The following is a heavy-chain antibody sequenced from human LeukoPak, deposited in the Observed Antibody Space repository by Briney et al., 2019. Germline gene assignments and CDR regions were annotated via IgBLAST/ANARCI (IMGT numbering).Heavy chain of an antibody. J-gene: IGHJ4*02. D-gene: IGHD6-13*01. CDR1: GFTFSRYS. CDR3: ARGRYLTTSGGAAAGFLDY. V-gene: IGHV4-34*01. Sequence: PGGSLRLSCAASGFTFSRYSMNWIRQPPGKGLEWIGEINHSGSTNYNPSLKSRVTISVDTSKNQFSLKLSSVTAADTAVYYCARGRYLTTSGGAAAGFLDYWGQGSLVTVST. CDR2: INHSGST.